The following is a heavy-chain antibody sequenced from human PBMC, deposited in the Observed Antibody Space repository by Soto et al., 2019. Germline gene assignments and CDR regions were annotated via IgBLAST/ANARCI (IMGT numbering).Heavy chain of an antibody. V-gene: IGHV4-39*01. Sequence: PSETLSLTCSVSGDSMTRNSYFWDWIRQAPGKGLEWIGSIYYTGSPYYNPSLKSRVTISVDTSKNQFSLRLTSVTAEDTAVYYCARSKGETGLDYWGQGTPVTVYS. CDR3: ARSKGETGLDY. J-gene: IGHJ4*02. CDR1: GDSMTRNSYF. CDR2: IYYTGSP. D-gene: IGHD1-1*01.